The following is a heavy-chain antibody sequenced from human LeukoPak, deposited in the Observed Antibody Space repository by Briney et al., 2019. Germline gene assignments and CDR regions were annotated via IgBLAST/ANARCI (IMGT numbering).Heavy chain of an antibody. CDR3: ARDRGAEYGSGSYYSFDY. D-gene: IGHD3-10*01. CDR2: IYYSGST. CDR1: GGSISSGDYY. J-gene: IGHJ4*02. V-gene: IGHV4-30-4*01. Sequence: SETLSLTCTVSGGSISSGDYYWSWIRQPPGKGLEWIGYIYYSGSTYYNPSLKSRVTISVDTSKNQFSLKLSSVTAADTAVYYCARDRGAEYGSGSYYSFDYWGQGTLVTVSS.